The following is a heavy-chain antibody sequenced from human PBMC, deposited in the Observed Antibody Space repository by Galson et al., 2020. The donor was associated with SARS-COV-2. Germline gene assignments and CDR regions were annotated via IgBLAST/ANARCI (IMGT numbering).Heavy chain of an antibody. J-gene: IGHJ4*02. CDR2: IYYSGST. D-gene: IGHD3-22*01. Sequence: SETLSLTCTVSGGSISSSSYYWGWIRQPPGKGLEWIGSIYYSGSTYYNPSLKSRVTISVDTSKNQFSLKLSSVTAADTAVYYCARRRRRGIVVVSGYDFDDWGQGSLGTV. CDR1: GGSISSSSYY. CDR3: ARRRRRGIVVVSGYDFDD. V-gene: IGHV4-39*01.